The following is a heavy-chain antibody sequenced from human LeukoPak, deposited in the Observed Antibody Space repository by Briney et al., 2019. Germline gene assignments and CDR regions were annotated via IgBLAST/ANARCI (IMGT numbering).Heavy chain of an antibody. D-gene: IGHD3-10*01. Sequence: GPLRLSSAASGFTFIIIPMSWVGQAPGKGLEWVAAISDTRTYYADAVKGRFTISRDNSKNTVFLQMNRLRAEDTAVYYCVKEHVDRAFTRSFEIWGQGTVVTVSS. V-gene: IGHV3-23*01. J-gene: IGHJ3*02. CDR2: ISDTRT. CDR3: VKEHVDRAFTRSFEI. CDR1: GFTFIIIP.